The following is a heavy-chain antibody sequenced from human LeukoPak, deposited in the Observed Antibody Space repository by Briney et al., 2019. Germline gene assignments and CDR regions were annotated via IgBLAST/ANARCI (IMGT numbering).Heavy chain of an antibody. J-gene: IGHJ5*02. CDR2: ISSSSSYI. CDR1: GGSISSSN. Sequence: ETLSLTCAVSGGSISSSNWWSWVRQPPGKGLEWVSSISSSSSYIYYADSVKGRFTISRDNAKNSLYLQMNSLRAEDTAVYYCARNRQPYYYDSSGLINWFDPWGQGTLVTVSS. D-gene: IGHD3-22*01. V-gene: IGHV3-21*01. CDR3: ARNRQPYYYDSSGLINWFDP.